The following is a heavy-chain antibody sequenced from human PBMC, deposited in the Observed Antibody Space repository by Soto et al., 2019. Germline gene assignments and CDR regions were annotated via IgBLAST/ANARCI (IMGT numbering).Heavy chain of an antibody. D-gene: IGHD6-19*01. Sequence: SGPTLVNPTQTLTLTCTFSGFSLSTSGMFVSWIRQPPGKALEWLALIDWDDDKYYSTSLKTRLTISKDTSKNQVVLTMTNMDPVDTATYYCARIGAKTVAGTRTDSYYGMDVWGQGTTVTVSS. CDR1: GFSLSTSGMF. CDR3: ARIGAKTVAGTRTDSYYGMDV. CDR2: IDWDDDK. V-gene: IGHV2-70*01. J-gene: IGHJ6*02.